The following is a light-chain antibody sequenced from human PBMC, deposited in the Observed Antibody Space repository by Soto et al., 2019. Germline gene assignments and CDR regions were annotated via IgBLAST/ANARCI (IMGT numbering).Light chain of an antibody. Sequence: VLTQSPGTLSLSPGARATLSCRARENIYTSYVAWFHQSPGQPPRLLIYDASSRAACVPARFSGSGSGTDFPLPISRLEPADFALYYCQRYGGSPPYTFGQGTKVEIK. CDR3: QRYGGSPPYT. CDR1: ENIYTSY. CDR2: DAS. J-gene: IGKJ2*01. V-gene: IGKV3-20*01.